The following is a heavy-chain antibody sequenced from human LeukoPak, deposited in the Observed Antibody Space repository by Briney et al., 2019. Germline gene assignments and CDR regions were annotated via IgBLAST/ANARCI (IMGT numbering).Heavy chain of an antibody. V-gene: IGHV4-59*01. CDR3: ASDYYGSGSLDY. CDR2: IYYSGST. Sequence: SETLSLTCTVSGGSISSYYWSWIRQPPGKGLEWIGYIYYSGSTNYNPSLKSRVTISVDTSKNQFSLKLSSVTAADTAVYYCASDYYGSGSLDYWGQGTLVTVSS. J-gene: IGHJ4*02. D-gene: IGHD3-10*01. CDR1: GGSISSYY.